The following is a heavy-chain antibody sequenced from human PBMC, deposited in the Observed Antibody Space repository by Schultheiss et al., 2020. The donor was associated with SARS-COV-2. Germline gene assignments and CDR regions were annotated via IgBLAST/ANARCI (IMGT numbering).Heavy chain of an antibody. CDR2: INPSGGST. CDR1: GYTFTGYY. Sequence: ASVKVSCKASGYTFTGYYMHWVRQAPGQGLEWMGIINPSGGSTSYAQKFQGRVTMTRDTSTSTVYMELSSLRSEDTAVYYCARDRRGGDCYTVCGFDYWGQGTLVTVSS. CDR3: ARDRRGGDCYTVCGFDY. J-gene: IGHJ4*02. V-gene: IGHV1-46*03. D-gene: IGHD2-21*01.